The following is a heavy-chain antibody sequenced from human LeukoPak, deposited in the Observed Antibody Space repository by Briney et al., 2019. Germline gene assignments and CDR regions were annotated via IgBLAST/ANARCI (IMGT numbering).Heavy chain of an antibody. J-gene: IGHJ4*02. CDR1: GGSISSSSYY. V-gene: IGHV4-39*01. CDR3: APFLLRGAYFDY. CDR2: IYYSGST. D-gene: IGHD3-16*01. Sequence: SETLSLTCTVSGGSISSSSYYWGWIRQPPGKGLEWIGSIYYSGSTYYNPSLKSRVTISVDTFKNQFSLKLSSVTAADTAVYYCAPFLLRGAYFDYWGQGTLVTVSS.